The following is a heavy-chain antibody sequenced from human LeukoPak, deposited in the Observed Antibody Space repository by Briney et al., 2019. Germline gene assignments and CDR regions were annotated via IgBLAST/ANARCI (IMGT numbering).Heavy chain of an antibody. CDR2: INHSGST. CDR3: ARCSAAGNGPCYYYMDV. V-gene: IGHV4-34*01. CDR1: GGSFSGYY. J-gene: IGHJ6*03. Sequence: SETLSLTCAVYGGSFSGYYWSWIRQPPGKGLEWIGEINHSGSTNYNPSLKSRVTISVDTSKNQFSLKLSSVTAADTAVYYCARCSAAGNGPCYYYMDVWGQGTMVTVSS. D-gene: IGHD6-13*01.